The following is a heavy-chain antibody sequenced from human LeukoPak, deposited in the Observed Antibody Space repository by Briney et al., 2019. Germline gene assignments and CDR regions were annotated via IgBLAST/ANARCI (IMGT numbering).Heavy chain of an antibody. Sequence: ASVKVSCKASGYTFTGYYMHWVRQAPGQGLEWMGWINPNSGGTNYAQKFQGRVTMTRDTSISTAYMELSRLRSDDTAVYYCARGGTPQPERYYYYMDVWGKGTTVTVSS. CDR1: GYTFTGYY. CDR3: ARGGTPQPERYYYYMDV. V-gene: IGHV1-2*02. J-gene: IGHJ6*03. D-gene: IGHD3-16*01. CDR2: INPNSGGT.